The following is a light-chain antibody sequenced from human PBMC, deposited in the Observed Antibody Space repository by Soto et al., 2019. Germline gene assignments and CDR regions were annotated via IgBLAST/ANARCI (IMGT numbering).Light chain of an antibody. J-gene: IGKJ4*01. V-gene: IGKV3-20*01. CDR3: QQYSASPLT. Sequence: EIVLTQSPGTLSLSPGERVTLSCRASQSVRSYLAWYQQKVGQAPRHLISDASSSATGIPDRISGSGSGTDFTLTISRLEPDDVAVYYCQQYSASPLTFGGGTKVEIK. CDR2: DAS. CDR1: QSVRSY.